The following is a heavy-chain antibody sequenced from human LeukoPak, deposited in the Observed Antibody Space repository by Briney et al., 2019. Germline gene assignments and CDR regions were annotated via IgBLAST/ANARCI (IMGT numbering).Heavy chain of an antibody. J-gene: IGHJ4*02. D-gene: IGHD6-13*01. Sequence: GGSLRLSCAASGFTFSSYWMHWVRQAPGKGLVWVSRINSDGSSTSYADSVKGRFTISRDNAKNSLHLQMNSLRAEDTAVYYCARDPIAAAGTSYFDYWGQGTLVTVSS. CDR1: GFTFSSYW. V-gene: IGHV3-74*01. CDR2: INSDGSST. CDR3: ARDPIAAAGTSYFDY.